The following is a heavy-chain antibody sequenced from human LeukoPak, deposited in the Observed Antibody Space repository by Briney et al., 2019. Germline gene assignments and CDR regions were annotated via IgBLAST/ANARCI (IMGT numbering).Heavy chain of an antibody. D-gene: IGHD6-19*01. CDR2: MNPNSGNT. J-gene: IGHJ4*02. V-gene: IGHV1-8*01. Sequence: ASVKVSCKASGYTFISYDIDWVRQATGQGLEWMGWMNPNSGNTGYAQKFQGRVTMTRNTSINTAYMELSSLRSEDTAVYYCARGGGGSGNFDYWGQGTLVTVSS. CDR3: ARGGGGSGNFDY. CDR1: GYTFISYD.